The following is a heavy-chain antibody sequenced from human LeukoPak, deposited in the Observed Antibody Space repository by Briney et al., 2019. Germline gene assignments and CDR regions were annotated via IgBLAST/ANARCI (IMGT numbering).Heavy chain of an antibody. CDR3: ARDLAIAVAGYYYYYMDV. CDR2: IKQDGSEK. Sequence: PGGSLRLSCAASGFTFSSYWMSWVRQAPGKGLEWVANIKQDGSEKYYVDSVKGRFTISRDNAKNSLYLQMNSLRAEDTAVYYCARDLAIAVAGYYYYYMDVWGKGTTVTVSS. D-gene: IGHD6-19*01. J-gene: IGHJ6*03. V-gene: IGHV3-7*01. CDR1: GFTFSSYW.